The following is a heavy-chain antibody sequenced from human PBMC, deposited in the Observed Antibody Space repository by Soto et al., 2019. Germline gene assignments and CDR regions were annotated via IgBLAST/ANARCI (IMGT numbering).Heavy chain of an antibody. CDR3: ARHGYNYGGGYFDY. J-gene: IGHJ4*02. V-gene: IGHV3-66*04. CDR2: IYSGGST. Sequence: EVQLVESGGGLVQPGGSLRLSCAASGVTVSSNYMSWVRQAPGKGLEWVSVIYSGGSTYYADSVKGRFTTSRDNSKNTLYLQMNRLRAEDTAVYYCARHGYNYGGGYFDYWGQGTLVTVSS. D-gene: IGHD5-18*01. CDR1: GVTVSSNY.